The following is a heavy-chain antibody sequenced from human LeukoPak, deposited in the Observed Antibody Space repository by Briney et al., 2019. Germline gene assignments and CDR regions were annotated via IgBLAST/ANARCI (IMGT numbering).Heavy chain of an antibody. D-gene: IGHD2-15*01. J-gene: IGHJ4*01. Sequence: PGGSLRLSCAASGFTFSSYSMNWVRQAPGKGLEWVSSISSSSSYIYYADSVKGRFTISRDNAKNSLYLQMNSLRAEDTAVYYCARVLSAAGFDFDYWGHGTLVTVSS. CDR1: GFTFSSYS. CDR2: ISSSSSYI. V-gene: IGHV3-21*01. CDR3: ARVLSAAGFDFDY.